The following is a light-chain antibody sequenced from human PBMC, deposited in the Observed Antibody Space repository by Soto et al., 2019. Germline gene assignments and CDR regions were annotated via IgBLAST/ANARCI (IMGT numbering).Light chain of an antibody. CDR1: QSVSSSY. Sequence: EIVLTQSPGTLSSSPGERATLSCRASQSVSSSYLAWYQQKPGQAPRLLIYGASSRATGIPDRFSGSGSGTDFTLTISRLEPEDFAVYYCLQYGSSPIMLGQETRLDI. CDR3: LQYGSSPIM. J-gene: IGKJ5*01. V-gene: IGKV3-20*01. CDR2: GAS.